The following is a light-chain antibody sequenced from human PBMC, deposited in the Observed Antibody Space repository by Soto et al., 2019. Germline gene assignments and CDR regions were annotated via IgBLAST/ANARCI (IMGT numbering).Light chain of an antibody. CDR2: VNTDGSH. J-gene: IGLJ2*01. Sequence: QAVLTQSPSASASLGASVKLTCTLSSGYSNFAIAWLQQQPDRGPRYLMKVNTDGSHDKGDGIPDRFSGSTSGAERYLTISSLQSEDEADYYCQTWGTGTHVVFGGGTKVTVL. CDR1: SGYSNFA. V-gene: IGLV4-69*01. CDR3: QTWGTGTHVV.